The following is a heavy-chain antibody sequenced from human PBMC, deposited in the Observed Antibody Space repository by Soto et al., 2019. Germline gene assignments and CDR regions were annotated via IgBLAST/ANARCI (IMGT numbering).Heavy chain of an antibody. J-gene: IGHJ5*02. CDR3: ARDYDDSSGLNWFDP. D-gene: IGHD3-22*01. V-gene: IGHV1-3*01. CDR1: GYTFTSYA. CDR2: INAGNGNT. Sequence: GASVKVSCKASGYTFTSYAMHWVRQAPGQRLEWMGWINAGNGNTKYSQKFQGRVTITRDTSASTAYMELSSLRSEDTAVYYCARDYDDSSGLNWFDPWGQGTLVTVSS.